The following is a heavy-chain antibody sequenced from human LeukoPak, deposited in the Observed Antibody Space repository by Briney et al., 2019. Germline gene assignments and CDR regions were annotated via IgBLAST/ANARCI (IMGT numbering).Heavy chain of an antibody. Sequence: GGSLRLSCAASGFTFTNAWMDWVRQAPGKGLEWVGRIKSRPDGGTTDFAAPVKGRFTISRDDSKNTLYPHMNSLKTEDTAVYYCITVYDSVANWGRGTLVTVSS. V-gene: IGHV3-15*01. CDR1: GFTFTNAW. CDR3: ITVYDSVAN. D-gene: IGHD5-12*01. J-gene: IGHJ4*02. CDR2: IKSRPDGGTT.